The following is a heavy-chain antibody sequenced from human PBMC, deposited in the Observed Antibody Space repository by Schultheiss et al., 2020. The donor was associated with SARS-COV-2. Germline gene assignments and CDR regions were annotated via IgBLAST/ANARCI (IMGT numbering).Heavy chain of an antibody. CDR2: IYPGDSDT. V-gene: IGHV5-51*01. CDR1: GYSFTSYW. D-gene: IGHD2-21*01. CDR3: ARALAYCGGDCYSGAFDI. Sequence: GESLKISCKGSGYSFTSYWIGWVRQMPGKGLEWMGIIYPGDSDTRYSPSFQGQVTISADKSISTAYLQWSSLKASDTAMYYCARALAYCGGDCYSGAFDIWGQGTMVTVSS. J-gene: IGHJ3*02.